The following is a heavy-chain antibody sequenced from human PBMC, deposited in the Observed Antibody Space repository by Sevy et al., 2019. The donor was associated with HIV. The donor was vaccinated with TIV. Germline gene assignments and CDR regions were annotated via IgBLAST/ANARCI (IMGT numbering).Heavy chain of an antibody. CDR1: GYTFTSYD. CDR2: MNPNSGNT. D-gene: IGHD6-19*01. Sequence: ASVKVSCKASGYTFTSYDINWVRLATGQGLEWMGWMNPNSGNTGYAQKFQGRVTMTRNTSISTAYMELSSLRSEDTAVYYCARGSFKRPYSSGWYESLYYFDYWGQGTLVTVSS. J-gene: IGHJ4*02. V-gene: IGHV1-8*01. CDR3: ARGSFKRPYSSGWYESLYYFDY.